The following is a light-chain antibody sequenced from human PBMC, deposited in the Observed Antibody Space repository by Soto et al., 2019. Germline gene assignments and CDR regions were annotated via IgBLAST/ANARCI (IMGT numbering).Light chain of an antibody. Sequence: EIVMTQSPATLSVSPGERATLSCRASQSISTELAWYQQKPGQPPSLLIYSASTRATGVPARFTGSGSGSEFTLTISGLQSEDFAVYYCQQGHNWPLTFGQGTMLEI. V-gene: IGKV3-15*01. CDR2: SAS. CDR3: QQGHNWPLT. CDR1: QSISTE. J-gene: IGKJ2*01.